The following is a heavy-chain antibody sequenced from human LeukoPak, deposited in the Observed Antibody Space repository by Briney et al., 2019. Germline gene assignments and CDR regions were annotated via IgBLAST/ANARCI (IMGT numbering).Heavy chain of an antibody. CDR1: GFTFSSYS. J-gene: IGHJ4*02. D-gene: IGHD4-17*01. V-gene: IGHV3-21*04. Sequence: GGSLRLSCAASGFTFSSYSMNWVRQAPGKGLEWVSSISSSSSYIYYADSVRGRFTISRDNAKNSLYLQMNSLRAEDTAVYYCARVPAYGDYFDYWGQGTLVTVSS. CDR3: ARVPAYGDYFDY. CDR2: ISSSSSYI.